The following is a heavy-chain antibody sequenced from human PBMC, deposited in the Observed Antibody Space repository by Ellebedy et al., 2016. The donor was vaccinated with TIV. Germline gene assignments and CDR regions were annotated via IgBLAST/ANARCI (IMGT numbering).Heavy chain of an antibody. V-gene: IGHV3-53*01. J-gene: IGHJ3*02. CDR3: ARVDRGLAFDI. CDR1: GFSVSGNY. CDR2: IYSAGST. Sequence: RGSLRLSCAASGFSVSGNYMSWVRQAPGKGLEWVSIIYSAGSTYYADSVKGRFTISRDNSKSTVYLQMSSLRAEDTAVYYCARVDRGLAFDIWGQGTMVTVSS.